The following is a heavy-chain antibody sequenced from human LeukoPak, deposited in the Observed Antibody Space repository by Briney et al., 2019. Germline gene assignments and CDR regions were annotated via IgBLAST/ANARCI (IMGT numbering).Heavy chain of an antibody. D-gene: IGHD3-3*01. CDR2: IRSKAYGGTT. Sequence: GGSLRLSCAASGFTFSSYAMTWVRQAPGKGLEWVGFIRSKAYGGTTEYAASVKGRFTISRDDSKSIAYLQMNSLKTEDTAVYYCTSINDLEWLLYFDYWGQGTLVTVSS. J-gene: IGHJ4*02. CDR3: TSINDLEWLLYFDY. CDR1: GFTFSSYA. V-gene: IGHV3-49*04.